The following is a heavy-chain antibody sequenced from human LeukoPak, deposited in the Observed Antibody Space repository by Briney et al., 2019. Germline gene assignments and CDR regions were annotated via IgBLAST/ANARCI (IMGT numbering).Heavy chain of an antibody. CDR3: ARLGTRKFPSDY. CDR2: IYYSGST. D-gene: IGHD1-7*01. J-gene: IGHJ4*02. CDR1: GGSISSYY. V-gene: IGHV4-59*01. Sequence: PSETLSLTCTVSGGSISSYYWSWIRQPPGKGLEWIGYIYYSGSTNYNPSLKSRVTISVDTSKNQFSLKLSSVTAADTAVYYCARLGTRKFPSDYWGQGTLVTVSS.